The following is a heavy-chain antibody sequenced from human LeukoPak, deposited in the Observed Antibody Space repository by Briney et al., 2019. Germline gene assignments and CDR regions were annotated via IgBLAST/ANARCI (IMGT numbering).Heavy chain of an antibody. CDR3: ARLLNSGYDWGGNWFDP. V-gene: IGHV1-69*02. J-gene: IGHJ5*02. CDR2: IIPILCIA. Sequence: SVKVSCKASGCTFSSYTISWVRQAPGQGLEWMGIIIPILCIANYAQKFQGRVTITADKSPSTASIELSSMRSVGRAVYYGARLLNSGYDWGGNWFDPWGKGTLVTVSS. D-gene: IGHD5-12*01. CDR1: GCTFSSYT.